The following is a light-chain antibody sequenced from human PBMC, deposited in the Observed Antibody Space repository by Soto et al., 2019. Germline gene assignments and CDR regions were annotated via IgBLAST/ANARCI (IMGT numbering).Light chain of an antibody. J-gene: IGKJ5*01. Sequence: VVSLSAGTLSLSPGERATLSCRTSQTVSSTYFAWYQQRPGQAPRLLFSDASNRATGIPDRFSCSGSGRDFTLTISRLEPEDSAVYFCQQFGSSPITFGQGTRLEIK. CDR1: QTVSSTY. V-gene: IGKV3-20*01. CDR3: QQFGSSPIT. CDR2: DAS.